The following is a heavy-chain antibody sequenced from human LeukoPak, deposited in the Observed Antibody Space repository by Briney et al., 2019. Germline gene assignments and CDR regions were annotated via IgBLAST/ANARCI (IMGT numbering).Heavy chain of an antibody. Sequence: GGSLRLSCAASGFTFSTDAMHWVRQAPGKGLEWVAFISDDGGNKFYADSVKGRFTISRDNSKNTLYLQMNSLRAEDTAVYYCARRYSSSSGYYMDVWGKGTTVTVSS. CDR2: ISDDGGNK. J-gene: IGHJ6*03. V-gene: IGHV3-30*01. CDR1: GFTFSTDA. D-gene: IGHD6-6*01. CDR3: ARRYSSSSGYYMDV.